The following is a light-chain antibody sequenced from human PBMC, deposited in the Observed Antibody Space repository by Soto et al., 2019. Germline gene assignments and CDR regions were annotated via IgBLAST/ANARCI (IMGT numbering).Light chain of an antibody. CDR3: QRYGTSLPLT. J-gene: IGKJ1*01. CDR1: QSVSGSY. CDR2: GAS. Sequence: EIVLTQSPGTLSLSPGERATLSCRASQSVSGSYLAWYQQKPGQAPRLLIYGASYRATGIPDRFSGSGSGTDFTLTISRLEPDDFAVYYCQRYGTSLPLTFGQGTKVEIK. V-gene: IGKV3-20*01.